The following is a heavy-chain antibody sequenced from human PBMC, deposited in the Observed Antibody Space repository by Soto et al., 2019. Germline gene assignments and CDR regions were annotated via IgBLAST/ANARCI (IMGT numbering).Heavy chain of an antibody. CDR2: TRNKANSYTT. D-gene: IGHD4-17*01. CDR1: GFTFSDHY. CDR3: ARGVYGDHLVGYYYYYYMDV. V-gene: IGHV3-72*01. J-gene: IGHJ6*03. Sequence: GGSLRLSCAASGFTFSDHYMDWVRQAPGKGLEWVGRTRNKANSYTTEYAASVKGRFTISRDDSKNSLYLQMNSLKTEDTAVYYCARGVYGDHLVGYYYYYYMDVWGKGTTVTVSS.